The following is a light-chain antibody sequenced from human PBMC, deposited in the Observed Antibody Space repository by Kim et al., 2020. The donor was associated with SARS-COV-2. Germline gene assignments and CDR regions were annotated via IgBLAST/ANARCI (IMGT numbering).Light chain of an antibody. CDR1: QSVFTD. CDR2: GAS. J-gene: IGKJ2*01. Sequence: IVMTQSPVTLSVSPGETATLACRASQSVFTDLAWYQQKPGQAPRLLIYGASTRAAGIPVRFSGSGSGTDFTLTISSLQSEDVAVYYCQQYNSWYTFGHGTKLEI. V-gene: IGKV3-15*01. CDR3: QQYNSWYT.